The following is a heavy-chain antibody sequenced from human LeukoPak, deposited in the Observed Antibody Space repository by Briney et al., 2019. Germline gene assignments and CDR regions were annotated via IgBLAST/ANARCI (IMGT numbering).Heavy chain of an antibody. Sequence: GGSLGLSCAASGFTFSSYAMSWVRQAPGKGLEWVSAISGSGGSTYYADSVKGRFTISRDNAKNSLYLQMNSLRAEDTAVYYCARVRDAYNYFDYWGQGTLVTVSS. J-gene: IGHJ4*02. CDR2: ISGSGGST. CDR3: ARVRDAYNYFDY. D-gene: IGHD1-14*01. V-gene: IGHV3-23*01. CDR1: GFTFSSYA.